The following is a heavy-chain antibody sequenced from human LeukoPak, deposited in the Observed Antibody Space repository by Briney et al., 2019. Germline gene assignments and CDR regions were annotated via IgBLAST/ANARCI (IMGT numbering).Heavy chain of an antibody. D-gene: IGHD6-6*01. CDR1: GDSISHGTHY. CDR3: AREFLASRSNWVDP. V-gene: IGHV4-61*02. J-gene: IGHJ5*02. CDR2: VYITGVT. Sequence: NPSETLSLTCSVSGDSISHGTHYWSWIRQSAGQGLEWIGRVYITGVTNYNPSLKTRVTISVDPSLNQFSLNLTSVTPADTAVYYCAREFLASRSNWVDPWGQGTLVTVSS.